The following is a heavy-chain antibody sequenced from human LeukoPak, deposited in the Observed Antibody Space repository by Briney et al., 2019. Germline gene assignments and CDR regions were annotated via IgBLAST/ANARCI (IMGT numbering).Heavy chain of an antibody. D-gene: IGHD1-26*01. J-gene: IGHJ4*02. CDR1: GFTFSSYG. V-gene: IGHV3-33*01. CDR3: ARQVGALDY. CDR2: IWYDGSNK. Sequence: GRSLRLSCAASGFTFSSYGMHLVRQAPGKGLEWVAVIWYDGSNKYYADSVKGRFTISRDNSKNTLYLQMNSLRAEDTAVYYCARQVGALDYWGQGTLVTVSS.